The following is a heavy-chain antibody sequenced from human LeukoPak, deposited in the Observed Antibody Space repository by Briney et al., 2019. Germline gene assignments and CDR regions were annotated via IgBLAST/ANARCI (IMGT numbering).Heavy chain of an antibody. D-gene: IGHD3-10*01. CDR1: GFPFSSYS. CDR2: ISTRGTTI. J-gene: IGHJ4*02. Sequence: GGSMRLSCEASGFPFSSYSMNWVRQAPGKGLESISYISTRGTTIYYADSVKGRFTISRDNAKNSLYLEMNSLRVEDTAVYYCATESVLHGSGSTWGQGTLVTVSS. V-gene: IGHV3-48*01. CDR3: ATESVLHGSGST.